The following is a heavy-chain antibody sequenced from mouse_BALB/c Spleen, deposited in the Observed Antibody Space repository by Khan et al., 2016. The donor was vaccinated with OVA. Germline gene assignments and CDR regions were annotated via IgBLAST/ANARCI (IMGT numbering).Heavy chain of an antibody. J-gene: IGHJ3*01. D-gene: IGHD2-10*02. CDR2: IYPGDGDT. CDR1: GYAFSNYW. V-gene: IGHV1-80*01. CDR3: ARKGYGNYAFAY. Sequence: QVQLQQSGAELVRPGSSVKISCKASGYAFSNYWMNWVKQRPGQGLEWIGQIYPGDGDTNYSGKFKGRATLTADKSSSTAYMQLSSLTSEDSAVYFCARKGYGNYAFAYWGQGTLVTVSA.